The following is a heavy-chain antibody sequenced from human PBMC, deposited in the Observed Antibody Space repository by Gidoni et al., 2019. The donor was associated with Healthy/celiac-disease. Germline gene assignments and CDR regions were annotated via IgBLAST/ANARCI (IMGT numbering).Heavy chain of an antibody. J-gene: IGHJ5*02. V-gene: IGHV4-61*02. D-gene: IGHD3-16*02. Sequence: QVQLQESGPGLVTPSQTLSLTCAVSGGSISSGSYYWSWIRQPVGKGLEWIGRIYTSGSTNYNPSLKSRVTISVDTSKNQFSLKLSSVTAADTAVYYCARGYRAWGQGTLVTVSS. CDR1: GGSISSGSYY. CDR2: IYTSGST. CDR3: ARGYRA.